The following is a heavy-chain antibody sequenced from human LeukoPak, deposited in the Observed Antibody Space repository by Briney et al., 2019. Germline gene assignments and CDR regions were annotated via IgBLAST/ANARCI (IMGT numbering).Heavy chain of an antibody. D-gene: IGHD3-22*01. CDR2: INHSGST. CDR1: GESFSGYY. J-gene: IGHJ4*02. Sequence: PSETLSLTCAVYGESFSGYYWSCIRQPPGKGLEWIGEINHSGSTNYNPSLKSRVTISVDSSKNQFSLMLSSLTAADTAVYYCARISGYVVSGSPLYYFDYWGQGTLVSVSS. V-gene: IGHV4-34*01. CDR3: ARISGYVVSGSPLYYFDY.